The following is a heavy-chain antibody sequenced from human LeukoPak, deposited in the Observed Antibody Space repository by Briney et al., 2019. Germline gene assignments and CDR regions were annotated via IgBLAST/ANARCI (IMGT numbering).Heavy chain of an antibody. Sequence: GGSLRLSCAASGFTFSSYGMNWVHQAPGKGLEWVSYISSSSGTIYYADSVRGRFTISRDNAKNSLYLQLNSLRDEDTAVYYCARASLYCSGGTCYEVWFDPWGQGTLVTVSS. CDR2: ISSSSGTI. V-gene: IGHV3-48*02. D-gene: IGHD2-15*01. J-gene: IGHJ5*02. CDR3: ARASLYCSGGTCYEVWFDP. CDR1: GFTFSSYG.